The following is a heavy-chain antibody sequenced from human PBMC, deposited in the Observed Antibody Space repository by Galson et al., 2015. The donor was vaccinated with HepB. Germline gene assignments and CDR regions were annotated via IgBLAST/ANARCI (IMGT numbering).Heavy chain of an antibody. CDR2: TYYRSKWYN. V-gene: IGHV6-1*01. J-gene: IGHJ5*02. D-gene: IGHD3-10*01. CDR1: GDSVSSNSAA. CDR3: ASGKGSGTPMPGERGNWFDP. Sequence: CAISGDSVSSNSAAWNWIRQSPSRGLEWLGRTYYRSKWYNDYAVSVKSRITINPATSKNQFSLQLNSTTPEDTAVYYCASGKGSGTPMPGERGNWFDPWGQGTLVTVSS.